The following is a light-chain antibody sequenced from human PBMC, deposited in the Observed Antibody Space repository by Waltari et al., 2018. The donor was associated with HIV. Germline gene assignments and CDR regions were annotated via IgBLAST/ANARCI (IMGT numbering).Light chain of an antibody. V-gene: IGKV1-9*01. J-gene: IGKJ4*01. CDR2: SAF. Sequence: DIQLTQSPSFLSASVGDRVTITFRASQDINYYLAWYQQKPGKAPKVLIYSAFTLQSGVPSRFSGSGSGTEFTLTISSLQPEDFATYYCQQFKSYPLTFGGGTKVEIK. CDR3: QQFKSYPLT. CDR1: QDINYY.